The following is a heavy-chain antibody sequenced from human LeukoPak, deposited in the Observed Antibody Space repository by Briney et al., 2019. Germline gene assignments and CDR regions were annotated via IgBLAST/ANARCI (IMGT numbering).Heavy chain of an antibody. J-gene: IGHJ6*02. CDR2: MNPNSGNT. D-gene: IGHD6-13*01. Sequence: ASVKVSCKASGYTFTSYDINWVRQATGQGLEWMGWMNPNSGNTGYAQKFQGRVTMTRNTSISTAYMELRSLRSDDTAVYYCARDGLYSSSPKTSGGNYYYYGMDVWGQGTTVTVSS. CDR1: GYTFTSYD. V-gene: IGHV1-8*01. CDR3: ARDGLYSSSPKTSGGNYYYYGMDV.